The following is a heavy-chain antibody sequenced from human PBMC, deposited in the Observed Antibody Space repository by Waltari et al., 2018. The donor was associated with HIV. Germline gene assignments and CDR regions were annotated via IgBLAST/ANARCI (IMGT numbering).Heavy chain of an antibody. J-gene: IGHJ5*02. V-gene: IGHV1-2*01. CDR2: INPNTGDA. CDR3: AREESWNFGKVTWFDP. Sequence: QMQLVQSGAGMRKPGASLKVSCKASGYSFSAFFIHWVRQAPGRGLESRGGINPNTGDANCAQRFKGRVTRTRNTSSSTAYMEVSRLTSDDTGLYFCAREESWNFGKVTWFDPWGQGTLVTVSS. CDR1: GYSFSAFF. D-gene: IGHD1-7*01.